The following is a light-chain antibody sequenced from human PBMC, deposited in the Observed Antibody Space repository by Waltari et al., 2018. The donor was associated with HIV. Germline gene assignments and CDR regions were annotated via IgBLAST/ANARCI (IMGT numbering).Light chain of an antibody. V-gene: IGLV1-47*01. CDR3: AAWDDSLSAVV. J-gene: IGLJ2*01. CDR2: NNK. Sequence: SVLAQPPSVSGTPGQGVTVPCSGTNSNIGSSHVFWYRQLPGSAPPLLNYNNKQPPSAVPDRFSGSKSGTSASLAISGLRSEDEADYYCAAWDDSLSAVVFGGGTKLTVL. CDR1: NSNIGSSH.